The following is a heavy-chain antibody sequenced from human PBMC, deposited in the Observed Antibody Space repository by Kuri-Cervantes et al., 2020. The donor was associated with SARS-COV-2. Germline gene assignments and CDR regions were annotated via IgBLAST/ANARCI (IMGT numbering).Heavy chain of an antibody. Sequence: LSLTCAASGFTFSSYSMNWVRQAPGKGLEWVSSISSSSSYIYYADSVKGRFTISRDNTKNSLSLQMNSLTTEDTALYYCAKEWPTGDGLGLDYWGQGTLVTVSS. CDR2: ISSSSSYI. J-gene: IGHJ4*02. CDR1: GFTFSSYS. D-gene: IGHD7-27*01. CDR3: AKEWPTGDGLGLDY. V-gene: IGHV3-21*04.